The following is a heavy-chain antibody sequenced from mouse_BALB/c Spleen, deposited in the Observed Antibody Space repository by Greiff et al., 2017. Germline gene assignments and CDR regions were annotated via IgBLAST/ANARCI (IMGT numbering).Heavy chain of an antibody. CDR3: ARDDYGSSYGAY. J-gene: IGHJ3*01. D-gene: IGHD1-1*01. CDR1: GFTFTDYY. Sequence: EVKVVESGGGLVQPGGSLRLSCATSGFTFTDYYMSWVRQPPGKALEWLGFIRNKANGYTTEYSASVKGRFTISRDNSQSILYLQMNTLRAEDSATYYCARDDYGSSYGAYWGQGTLVTVSA. CDR2: IRNKANGYTT. V-gene: IGHV7-3*02.